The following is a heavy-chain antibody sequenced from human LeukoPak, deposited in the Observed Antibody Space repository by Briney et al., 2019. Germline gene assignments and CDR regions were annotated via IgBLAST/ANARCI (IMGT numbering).Heavy chain of an antibody. D-gene: IGHD4-17*01. Sequence: PGGSLRLSCAASGFTVSSNYMSWVRQAPGEGLEWVSVIYSGGSTYYADSVKGRFTISRDNSKNTLYLQMNSLRAEDTAVYYCARDRLHYGEYEKTFDYWGQGTLVSVSS. V-gene: IGHV3-66*01. CDR2: IYSGGST. CDR3: ARDRLHYGEYEKTFDY. J-gene: IGHJ4*02. CDR1: GFTVSSNY.